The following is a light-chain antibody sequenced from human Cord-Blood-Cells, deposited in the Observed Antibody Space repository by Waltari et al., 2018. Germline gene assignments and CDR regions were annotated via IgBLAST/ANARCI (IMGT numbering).Light chain of an antibody. CDR2: GAS. CDR3: QQYNNLPLT. CDR1: PGVSSN. Sequence: EIVLTQSPATLSVSPGERATLPYRASPGVSSNLAWYQQKPGPAPRPLIYGASTRATAIPATFCGSESETEFTHSISSLQSEDFAVYYCQQYNNLPLTSGGATKVEIK. V-gene: IGKV3-15*01. J-gene: IGKJ4*01.